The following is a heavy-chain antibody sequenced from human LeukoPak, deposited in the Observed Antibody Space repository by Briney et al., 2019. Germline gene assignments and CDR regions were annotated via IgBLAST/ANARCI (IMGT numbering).Heavy chain of an antibody. CDR3: ARDRQYCSGGSCYEPLDAFDI. CDR1: GFTFSSYG. V-gene: IGHV3-33*01. CDR2: IWYDGSNK. Sequence: GRSLRLSCAASGFTFSSYGMHWVRQAPGKGLEWVAVIWYDGSNKYYADSVKGRFTISRDNSKNTLYLQMNSLRAEDTAVYYCARDRQYCSGGSCYEPLDAFDIWGQGTMVTVSS. D-gene: IGHD2-15*01. J-gene: IGHJ3*02.